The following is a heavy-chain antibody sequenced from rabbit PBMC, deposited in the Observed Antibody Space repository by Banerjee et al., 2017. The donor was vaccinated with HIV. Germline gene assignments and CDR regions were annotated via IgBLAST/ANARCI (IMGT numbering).Heavy chain of an antibody. CDR1: GFSFSNSYY. J-gene: IGHJ4*01. V-gene: IGHV1S40*01. D-gene: IGHD4-1*01. CDR3: ARDLAGVIGWNFNL. Sequence: QSLEESGGDLVKPGASLTLTCTASGFSFSNSYYMCWVRQAPGKGLEWIACIYAGSSGSTYYASWAKGRFTISKTSSTTVTLQMTSLTAADTATYFCARDLAGVIGWNFNLWGPGTLVTVS. CDR2: IYAGSSGST.